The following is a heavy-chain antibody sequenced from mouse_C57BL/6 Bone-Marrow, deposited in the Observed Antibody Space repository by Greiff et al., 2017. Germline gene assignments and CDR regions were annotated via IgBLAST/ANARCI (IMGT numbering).Heavy chain of an antibody. CDR2: INPDSCTI. V-gene: IGHV4-1*01. Sequence: GGGLVQPGGSLKLSCAASGLDFSRYWMSWVRRAPGKGLEWIGEINPDSCTIKYAPSLKDKFIISRDTAKNTQYLQMSKVRAEDTALYYCARESSYYFDYWGQGTTLTVSS. CDR3: ARESSYYFDY. CDR1: GLDFSRYW. J-gene: IGHJ2*01.